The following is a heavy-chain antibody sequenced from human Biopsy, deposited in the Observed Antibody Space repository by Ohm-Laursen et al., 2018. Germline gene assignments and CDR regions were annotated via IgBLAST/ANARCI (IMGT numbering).Heavy chain of an antibody. D-gene: IGHD6-13*01. CDR2: ITQCGST. V-gene: IGHV4-34*01. CDR1: GGSFNGYF. Sequence: TLSLTCAVYGGSFNGYFWSWIPQPPGLGLEWIGDITQCGSTDYSPSLKSQVTIAVDTTNKQFSLSLRSVTAAATAVYYGARVPLPGIGAAYQGRFLYGMDVWGQGTAVSVSS. J-gene: IGHJ6*02. CDR3: ARVPLPGIGAAYQGRFLYGMDV.